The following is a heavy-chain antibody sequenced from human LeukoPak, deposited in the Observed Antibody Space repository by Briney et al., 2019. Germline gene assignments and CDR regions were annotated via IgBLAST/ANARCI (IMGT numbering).Heavy chain of an antibody. Sequence: PGGSLRLSCAAAVVTFSRYSMNWVRQAPWKGLEWVLCITGGSDYIFYADSVRGRFTISRDNAKNSLYLQMNSLRAEDTAVYYCAKFKGHYGDSEYYFDYWGQGTLVTVSS. CDR3: AKFKGHYGDSEYYFDY. J-gene: IGHJ4*02. CDR2: ITGGSDYI. D-gene: IGHD3-10*01. V-gene: IGHV3-21*01. CDR1: VVTFSRYS.